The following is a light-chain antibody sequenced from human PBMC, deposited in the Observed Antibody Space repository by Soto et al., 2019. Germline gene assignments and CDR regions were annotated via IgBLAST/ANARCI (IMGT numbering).Light chain of an antibody. CDR3: QQYGSSPFT. Sequence: EIVLTQSPATLSLSPGQRATLSCRASHSVDTKYLAWYQHKPGWPPTIIIFGGSGRATGIPDRFSGSGSETDFTLTISGLQSEDSAVYYCQQYGSSPFTFGPGTKVDIK. V-gene: IGKV3-20*01. CDR1: HSVDTKY. J-gene: IGKJ3*01. CDR2: GGS.